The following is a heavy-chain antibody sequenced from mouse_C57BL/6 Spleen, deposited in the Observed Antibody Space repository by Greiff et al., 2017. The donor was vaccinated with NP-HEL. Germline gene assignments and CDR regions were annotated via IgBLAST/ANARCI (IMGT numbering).Heavy chain of an antibody. CDR3: ARMEGRAWFAY. Sequence: QVQLQQPGAELVMPGASVKLSCKASGYTFTSYWMHWVKQRPGQGLEWIGEIDPSDSYTNYNQKFKGKSTLTVDKSSSTAYMQLSSLTSEDSAVYYCARMEGRAWFAYWGQGTLVTVSA. D-gene: IGHD3-3*01. V-gene: IGHV1-69*01. J-gene: IGHJ3*01. CDR1: GYTFTSYW. CDR2: IDPSDSYT.